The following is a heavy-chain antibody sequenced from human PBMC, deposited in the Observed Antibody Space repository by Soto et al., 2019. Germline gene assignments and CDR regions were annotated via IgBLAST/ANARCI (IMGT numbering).Heavy chain of an antibody. CDR2: ISSSGSTI. D-gene: IGHD6-6*01. V-gene: IGHV3-11*01. CDR1: GFTFSDYY. J-gene: IGHJ6*03. Sequence: GGSLRLSCAASGFTFSDYYMSWIRQAPGKGLEWVSYISSSGSTIYYADSVKGRFTISRDNAKNSLYLQMNSLRAEDTAVYYCARDRPSIAARPDYYYYYMDVWGKGTTVTVSS. CDR3: ARDRPSIAARPDYYYYYMDV.